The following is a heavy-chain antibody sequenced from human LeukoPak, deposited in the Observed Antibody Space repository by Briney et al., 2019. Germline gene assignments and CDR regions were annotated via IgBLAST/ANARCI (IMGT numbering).Heavy chain of an antibody. D-gene: IGHD3-10*01. Sequence: GGSLRLSCAASGFTFSSYSMNWVRQAPGKGLEWVSSISSSSSYIYYADSVKGRFTISRDNAKNSLYLQMNSLRDEDTAVYYCARVLRVQGVNRFDPWGQGTLVTVSS. J-gene: IGHJ5*02. V-gene: IGHV3-21*01. CDR2: ISSSSSYI. CDR3: ARVLRVQGVNRFDP. CDR1: GFTFSSYS.